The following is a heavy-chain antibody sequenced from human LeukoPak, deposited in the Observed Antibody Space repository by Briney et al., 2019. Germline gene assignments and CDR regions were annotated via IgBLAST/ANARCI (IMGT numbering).Heavy chain of an antibody. V-gene: IGHV3-23*01. CDR2: ISGSGGST. CDR3: ARDRYYYDSSPSFDY. Sequence: AGGSLRLSCAASGFTFSSYGMSWVRQAPGKGLEWVSAISGSGGSTYYADSVKGRFTISRDNSKNTLYLQMNSLRAEDTAVYYCARDRYYYDSSPSFDYWGQGTLVTVSS. CDR1: GFTFSSYG. J-gene: IGHJ4*02. D-gene: IGHD3-22*01.